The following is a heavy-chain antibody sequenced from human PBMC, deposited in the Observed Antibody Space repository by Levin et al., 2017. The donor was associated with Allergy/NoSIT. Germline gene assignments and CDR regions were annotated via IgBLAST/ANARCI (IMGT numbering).Heavy chain of an antibody. D-gene: IGHD3-22*01. CDR3: ARLSGYYDSITDDY. CDR1: GGSFSGYY. J-gene: IGHJ4*02. Sequence: SETLSLTCAVYGGSFSGYYWSWIRQPPGKGLEWIGEINHSGSTNYNPSLKSRVTISVDTSKNQFSLKLSSVTAADTAVYYCARLSGYYDSITDDYWGQGTLVTVSS. CDR2: INHSGST. V-gene: IGHV4-34*01.